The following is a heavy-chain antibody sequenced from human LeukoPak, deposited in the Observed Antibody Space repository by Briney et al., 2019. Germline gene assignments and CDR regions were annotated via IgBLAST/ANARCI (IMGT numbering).Heavy chain of an antibody. J-gene: IGHJ1*01. CDR2: IKSDGRT. D-gene: IGHD3-22*01. Sequence: PGGSLRLSCAAAGFTFSNYWMHWVRQAPGKGLVWVSRIKSDGRTNYADSVKGRFTISRDNAKNTVSLQMNSLRAEDTGVYYCARXPSEIGGYYPEYFRHWGQGTLVTVSS. V-gene: IGHV3-74*01. CDR3: ARXPSEIGGYYPEYFRH. CDR1: GFTFSNYW.